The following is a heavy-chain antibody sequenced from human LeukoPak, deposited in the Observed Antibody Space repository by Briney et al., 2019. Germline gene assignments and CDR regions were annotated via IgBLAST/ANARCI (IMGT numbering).Heavy chain of an antibody. J-gene: IGHJ6*03. V-gene: IGHV4-39*01. Sequence: PSETLSLTCTVSGGSISSSSYYWGWIRQPPGKGLEWIGSIYYSGSTYYNPSLKSRVTISVDTSKNQFSLKLSSVTAADTAVYYCARPLGTSSPNMDVWGKGTTVTVSS. D-gene: IGHD1-1*01. CDR2: IYYSGST. CDR1: GGSISSSSYY. CDR3: ARPLGTSSPNMDV.